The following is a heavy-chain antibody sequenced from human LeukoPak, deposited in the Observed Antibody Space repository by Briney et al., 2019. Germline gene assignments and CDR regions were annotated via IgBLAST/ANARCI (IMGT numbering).Heavy chain of an antibody. CDR2: ISSSSSTI. CDR3: ARLDYGDYRVYYYYYGMDV. Sequence: GGSLRLSCAASGFTFSSYSMNWVRQAPGKGLEWGSYISSSSSTIYYADSVKGRFTISRDNAKNSLYLQMNSLRDEDTAVYYCARLDYGDYRVYYYYYGMDVWGQGTTVTVSS. D-gene: IGHD4-17*01. J-gene: IGHJ6*02. CDR1: GFTFSSYS. V-gene: IGHV3-48*02.